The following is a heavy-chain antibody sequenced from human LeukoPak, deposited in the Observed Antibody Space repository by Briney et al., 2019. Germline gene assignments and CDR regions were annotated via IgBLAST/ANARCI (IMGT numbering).Heavy chain of an antibody. CDR2: IYYSGST. J-gene: IGHJ4*02. CDR1: GGSIGSYY. V-gene: IGHV4-59*01. CDR3: ARGGILTGYDFDY. Sequence: PSETLSLTXTVSGGSIGSYYWSWIRQPPGKGLEWIGYIYYSGSTNYNPSLKSRVTISVDTSKNQFSLKLSSVTAADTAVYYCARGGILTGYDFDYWGQGTLVTVSS. D-gene: IGHD3-9*01.